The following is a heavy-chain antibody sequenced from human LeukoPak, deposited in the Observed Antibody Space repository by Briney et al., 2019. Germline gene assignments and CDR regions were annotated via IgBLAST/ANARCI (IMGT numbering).Heavy chain of an antibody. CDR2: ISSNTHTM. CDR3: TREGAFCGSTDCYDSLFDC. CDR1: GFTFSHNN. V-gene: IGHV3-48*01. Sequence: GGSLRLSCAASGFTFSHNNMNWVRQAPGKGLEWLSYISSNTHTMYYADSVKGRFTISRDNAKNSLYLQMNSLRAEDTAVYYCTREGAFCGSTDCYDSLFDCWGQGILVTVSS. J-gene: IGHJ4*02. D-gene: IGHD2-2*01.